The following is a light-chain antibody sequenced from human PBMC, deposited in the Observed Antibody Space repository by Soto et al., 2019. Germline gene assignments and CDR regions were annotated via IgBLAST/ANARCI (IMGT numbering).Light chain of an antibody. CDR3: QMYNSDWWT. V-gene: IGKV1-5*01. CDR2: YAS. CDR1: QSIDTW. J-gene: IGKJ1*01. Sequence: DIQMTQSPSTLSASVGDRVTITCRARQSIDTWLAWYQHKPGKAPKLLIYYASILESGVPSRFSGSGSGTDFTLTISSLQPDDFATYYCQMYNSDWWTFGQGTKVDIK.